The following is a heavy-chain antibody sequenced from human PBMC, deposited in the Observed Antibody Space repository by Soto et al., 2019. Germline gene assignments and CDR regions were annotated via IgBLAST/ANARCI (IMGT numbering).Heavy chain of an antibody. V-gene: IGHV4-59*01. CDR3: ARANPFYDYVWGSYRQGYYFDY. D-gene: IGHD3-16*02. CDR2: IYYSGST. Sequence: PSETLSLTCTVSGGSISSYYWSWIRQPPGKGLEWIGYIYYSGSTNYNPSLKSRVTISVDTSKNQFSLKLSSVTAADTAVYYCARANPFYDYVWGSYRQGYYFDYWGQGTLVTVSS. CDR1: GGSISSYY. J-gene: IGHJ4*02.